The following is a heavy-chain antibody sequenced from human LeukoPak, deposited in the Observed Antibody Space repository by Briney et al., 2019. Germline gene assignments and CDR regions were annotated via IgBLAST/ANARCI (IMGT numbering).Heavy chain of an antibody. Sequence: GGSLRLSCAASGFTFSGSAMHWVRQAPGKGLEWVGRIRSKANSYATAYAASVKGRFTISRDDSKNTAYLQMNSLKIADTAVYYCTRPYSSGYYRGQGTLVTVSS. D-gene: IGHD6-19*01. CDR1: GFTFSGSA. J-gene: IGHJ4*02. CDR3: TRPYSSGYY. V-gene: IGHV3-73*01. CDR2: IRSKANSYAT.